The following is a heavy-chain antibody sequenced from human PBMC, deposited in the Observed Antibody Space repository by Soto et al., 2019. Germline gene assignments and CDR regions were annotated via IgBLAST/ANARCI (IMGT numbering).Heavy chain of an antibody. CDR2: INAGNGNT. CDR3: ARTLIYCSSTSCYANNWFEP. Sequence: GASVKVSCKASGYTFTSYAMHCVRQAPGQRLEWMGWINAGNGNTKYSQKFQGRVTITRDTSASTAYMELSSLRSEDTAVYYCARTLIYCSSTSCYANNWFEPWGQGTLVTVSS. J-gene: IGHJ5*02. D-gene: IGHD2-2*01. V-gene: IGHV1-3*01. CDR1: GYTFTSYA.